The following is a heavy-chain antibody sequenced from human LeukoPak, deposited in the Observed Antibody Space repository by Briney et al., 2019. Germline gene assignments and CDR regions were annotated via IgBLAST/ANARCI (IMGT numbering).Heavy chain of an antibody. Sequence: PSETLSLTCTVSGGSISSGSYYWSWIRQPAGKGLEWTGRIYTSGSTNYNPSLKSRVTISVDTSKNQFSLKLSSVTAADTAVYYCARLPPSYYYDSSGYYPAYYYYGMDVWGQGTTVTVSS. D-gene: IGHD3-22*01. CDR3: ARLPPSYYYDSSGYYPAYYYYGMDV. V-gene: IGHV4-61*02. CDR2: IYTSGST. J-gene: IGHJ6*02. CDR1: GGSISSGSYY.